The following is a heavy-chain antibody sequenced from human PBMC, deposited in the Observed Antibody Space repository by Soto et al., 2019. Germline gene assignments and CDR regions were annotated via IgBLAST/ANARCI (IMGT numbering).Heavy chain of an antibody. CDR3: ARDQSSGYYLNWFDP. V-gene: IGHV4-4*02. J-gene: IGHJ5*02. D-gene: IGHD3-3*01. CDR2: IYHSGST. CDR1: SGSISSSNW. Sequence: SETLSLTCAVSSGSISSSNWWSWVRQPPGKGLEWIGEIYHSGSTNYNPSLKSRVTISVDKSKNPFSLKLSSVTAADTAVYYCARDQSSGYYLNWFDPWGQGTLVTVSS.